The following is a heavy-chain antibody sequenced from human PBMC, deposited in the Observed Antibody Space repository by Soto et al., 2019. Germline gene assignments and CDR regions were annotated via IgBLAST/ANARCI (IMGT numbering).Heavy chain of an antibody. Sequence: QVQLQESGPGLVKPSETLSLTCAVFGDSISSDKWWSWVRQPPGKGLEWIGEIHHWKSTNYNPSLXXRVTISVDKSKNQFSLNLNSVTAADTAMYFCTRGGDWAFDYWGQGTLVTVSS. CDR2: IHHWKST. CDR3: TRGGDWAFDY. D-gene: IGHD2-21*02. V-gene: IGHV4-4*02. J-gene: IGHJ4*02. CDR1: GDSISSDKW.